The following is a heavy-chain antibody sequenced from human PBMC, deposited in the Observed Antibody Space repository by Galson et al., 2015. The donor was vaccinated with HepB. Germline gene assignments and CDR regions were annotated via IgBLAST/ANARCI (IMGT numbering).Heavy chain of an antibody. D-gene: IGHD3-10*01. J-gene: IGHJ3*02. CDR2: INPSGGST. CDR3: ARDQREFHHAFDT. V-gene: IGHV1-46*04. CDR1: GYTFTSYY. Sequence: SVKVSCKASGYTFTSYYMHWVRQAPGQGLEWMGIINPSGGSTSYAQKLQGRVTMTRDTSTSTVYMELSSLRSEDTAVYYCARDQREFHHAFDTWGQGTMVTVSS.